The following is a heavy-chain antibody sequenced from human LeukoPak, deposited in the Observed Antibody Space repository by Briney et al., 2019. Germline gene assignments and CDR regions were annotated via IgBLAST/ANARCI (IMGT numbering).Heavy chain of an antibody. Sequence: ASVKVSCKASGYTFTSYYMHWVPQAPGQGLEWMGIINPSGGSTSYAQKFQGRVIMTRDTSTSTVYMELSSLRSEDTAVYYCAGSCSGGSSYSSYYYYYMDVWGKGTTVTVSS. D-gene: IGHD2-15*01. CDR2: INPSGGST. CDR3: AGSCSGGSSYSSYYYYYMDV. J-gene: IGHJ6*03. V-gene: IGHV1-46*01. CDR1: GYTFTSYY.